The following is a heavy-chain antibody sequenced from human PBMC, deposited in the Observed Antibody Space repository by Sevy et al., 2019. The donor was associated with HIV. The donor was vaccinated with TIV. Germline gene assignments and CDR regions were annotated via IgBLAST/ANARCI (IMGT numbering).Heavy chain of an antibody. Sequence: GGSLRLSCSASGFTFSDYYMSWLRQAPGKGLEWLSYISGSDGTIYYADSVKGRFTISRDNAKNSLYLQMNSLRAEDTAMYYCARDHVKDGDLGDYYYLAMDLWGQGTTVTVSS. D-gene: IGHD4-17*01. CDR1: GFTFSDYY. V-gene: IGHV3-11*01. CDR3: ARDHVKDGDLGDYYYLAMDL. J-gene: IGHJ6*02. CDR2: ISGSDGTI.